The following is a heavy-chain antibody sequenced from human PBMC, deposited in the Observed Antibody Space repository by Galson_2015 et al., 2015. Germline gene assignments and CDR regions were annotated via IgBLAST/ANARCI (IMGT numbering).Heavy chain of an antibody. Sequence: NDYGGSTEYAASVKGRFTISRDDSKRIAYLVLNSLKTEDTALYYCAKDLSTAASAGSGWFDSWGQGTLVTVSS. CDR3: AKDLSTAASAGSGWFDS. J-gene: IGHJ5*01. V-gene: IGHV3-49*02. CDR2: NDYGGST. D-gene: IGHD6-19*01.